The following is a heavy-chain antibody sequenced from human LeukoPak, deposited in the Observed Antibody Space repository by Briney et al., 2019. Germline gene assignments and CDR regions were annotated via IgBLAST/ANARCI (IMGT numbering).Heavy chain of an antibody. D-gene: IGHD6-13*01. J-gene: IGHJ3*02. CDR1: GGSISSYY. CDR3: ARPYSSSWYGDAFDI. V-gene: IGHV4-59*08. CDR2: IYYSGST. Sequence: SETLSLTCTVSGGSISSYYWSWIRQPPGKGLEWIGYIYYSGSTNYNPSLKSRVTISVDTSKNQFSLKLSSVTAADAAVYYCARPYSSSWYGDAFDIWGQGTMVTVSS.